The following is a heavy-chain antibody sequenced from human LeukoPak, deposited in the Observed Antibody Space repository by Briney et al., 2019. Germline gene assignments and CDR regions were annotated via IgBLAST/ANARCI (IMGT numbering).Heavy chain of an antibody. D-gene: IGHD6-6*01. CDR1: GVSISPYY. CDR2: IYTSGSA. J-gene: IGHJ2*01. CDR3: ARAPPRLGSYWYFDL. Sequence: SETLSLTCAVSGVSISPYYWAWIRQPPGKGLEWIGYIYTSGSANYNPSLKSRVTISVDTSKNQFSLKLSSVTAADTAVYYCARAPPRLGSYWYFDLWGRGTLVTVSS. V-gene: IGHV4-4*09.